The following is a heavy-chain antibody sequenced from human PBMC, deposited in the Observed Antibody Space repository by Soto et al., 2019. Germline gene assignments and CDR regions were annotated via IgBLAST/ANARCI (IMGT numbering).Heavy chain of an antibody. CDR1: DGSVSSGSYY. D-gene: IGHD3-22*01. CDR3: ARDKMYYYDSSGYTYYDGMDV. Sequence: SETLSLTCTVSDGSVSSGSYYWSWIRQPPGKGLEWIGYIYYSGSTNYNPSLKSRVTISVDTSKNQFSLKLSSVTAADTAVYYCARDKMYYYDSSGYTYYDGMDVWGQGTTVT. J-gene: IGHJ6*02. CDR2: IYYSGST. V-gene: IGHV4-61*01.